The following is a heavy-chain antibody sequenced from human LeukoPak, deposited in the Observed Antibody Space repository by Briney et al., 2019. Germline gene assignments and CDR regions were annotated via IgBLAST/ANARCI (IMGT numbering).Heavy chain of an antibody. Sequence: GASVKVSCKASGYTFSDYAIHWVRQAPGQGLEWMGWISPNSGGTNYAQKFQGRVTMTRDTSISTAYMELSRLRSDDTAVYYCARVPHSSSWPPSAEYFQHWGQGTLVTVSS. CDR2: ISPNSGGT. CDR3: ARVPHSSSWPPSAEYFQH. CDR1: GYTFSDYA. V-gene: IGHV1-2*02. D-gene: IGHD6-13*01. J-gene: IGHJ1*01.